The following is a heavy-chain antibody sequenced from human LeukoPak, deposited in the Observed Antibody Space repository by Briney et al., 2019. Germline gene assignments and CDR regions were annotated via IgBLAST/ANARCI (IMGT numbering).Heavy chain of an antibody. CDR3: AKPGNVRLWYYFDY. V-gene: IGHV3-23*01. Sequence: PGGSLRLSCAASGFTFSSYAMSWVRQAPGKGLEWVSAISGSGGGTYYADSVKGRFTISRDNSKNTLYLQMNSLRAEDTAVYYCAKPGNVRLWYYFDYWGQGTLVTVSS. D-gene: IGHD1-1*01. CDR2: ISGSGGGT. J-gene: IGHJ4*02. CDR1: GFTFSSYA.